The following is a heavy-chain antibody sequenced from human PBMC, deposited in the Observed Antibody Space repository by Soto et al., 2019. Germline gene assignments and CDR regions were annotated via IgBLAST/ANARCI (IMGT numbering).Heavy chain of an antibody. Sequence: EVQLLESGGGLVQPGGSLRLSCAASGFTFSNYAMTWVRQAPGRGLEWVSVITGGGDTAYYADSVKGRFTISRDNSKNTPYLQMNSLRAEDTALYYCAKRDRSNWSYFDYWGQGTLVTVSA. CDR3: AKRDRSNWSYFDY. D-gene: IGHD1-20*01. V-gene: IGHV3-23*01. CDR2: ITGGGDTA. J-gene: IGHJ4*02. CDR1: GFTFSNYA.